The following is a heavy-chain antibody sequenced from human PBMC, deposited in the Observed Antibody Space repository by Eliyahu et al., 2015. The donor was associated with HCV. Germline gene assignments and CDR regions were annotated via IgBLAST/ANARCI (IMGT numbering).Heavy chain of an antibody. Sequence: QVRLVEXGGGVVRPGRSLRLXCAASGFRVXNFGIHWVRQAPGKGLEWVAVMWFDGKNEAYGDSAKGRFSLSSDNSKNTLSLQMNGLRGDDTGVYFCARDQGDAMVPIHGLDVWGQGTTV. J-gene: IGHJ6*02. CDR2: MWFDGKNE. V-gene: IGHV3-33*01. CDR3: ARDQGDAMVPIHGLDV. CDR1: GFRVXNFG. D-gene: IGHD5-18*01.